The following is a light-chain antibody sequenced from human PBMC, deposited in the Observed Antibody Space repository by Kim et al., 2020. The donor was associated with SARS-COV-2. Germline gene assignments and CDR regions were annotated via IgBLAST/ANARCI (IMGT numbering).Light chain of an antibody. CDR3: LLSYSDSRV. Sequence: GATVPPTWHTRTRPVTSGHFPSWFQQKPGQAPRTLIYDTGNRHSWTPARFSGSLLGGKAALTLSAAQPEDEADYYCLLSYSDSRVFGGGTQLTVL. CDR1: TRPVTSGHF. V-gene: IGLV7-46*01. CDR2: DTG. J-gene: IGLJ2*01.